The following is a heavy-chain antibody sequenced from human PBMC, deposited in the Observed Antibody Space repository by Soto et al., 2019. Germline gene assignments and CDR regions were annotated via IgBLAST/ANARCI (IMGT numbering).Heavy chain of an antibody. CDR2: ISYDGSNK. D-gene: IGHD4-17*01. CDR3: AKDWRAPLLSYGDYELYYYYYGMDV. J-gene: IGHJ6*02. Sequence: QVQLVESGGGMVQPGRSLRLSCAASGFTFSSYGMHWVRQAPGKGLEWVAVISYDGSNKYYADSVKGRFTISRDNSKNTLYLQMNSLRAEDTAVYYCAKDWRAPLLSYGDYELYYYYYGMDVWGQGTTVTVSS. V-gene: IGHV3-30*18. CDR1: GFTFSSYG.